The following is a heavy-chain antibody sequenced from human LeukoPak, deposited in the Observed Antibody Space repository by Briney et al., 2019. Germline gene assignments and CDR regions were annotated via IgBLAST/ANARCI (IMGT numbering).Heavy chain of an antibody. CDR1: GFAFSTYA. CDR2: ISGSGGST. V-gene: IGHV3-23*01. CDR3: AKEHSSGWYLNWFDP. J-gene: IGHJ5*02. Sequence: GGSLRLSCAASGFAFSTYAMSWVRQAPGKGLEWVSAISGSGGSTYYADSVKGRFTISRDNSKNTLYLQMNSLRAEDTAVYYCAKEHSSGWYLNWFDPWGQGTLVTVSS. D-gene: IGHD6-19*01.